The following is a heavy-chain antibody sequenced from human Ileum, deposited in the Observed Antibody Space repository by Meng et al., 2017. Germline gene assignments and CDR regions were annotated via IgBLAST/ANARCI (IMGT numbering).Heavy chain of an antibody. CDR1: GGSISSSSHC. D-gene: IGHD7-27*01. Sequence: QLQEPGPGLVKPSETLSLMCTVSGGSISSSSHCCDWIRQPPGKGLEWIGSICYSGNTYYNPSLKSRVSMSVDTSKKQISLKLNSVTAADTAVYYCARRTGEVDLLDYWGQGTLVTVSS. CDR3: ARRTGEVDLLDY. CDR2: ICYSGNT. V-gene: IGHV4-39*01. J-gene: IGHJ4*02.